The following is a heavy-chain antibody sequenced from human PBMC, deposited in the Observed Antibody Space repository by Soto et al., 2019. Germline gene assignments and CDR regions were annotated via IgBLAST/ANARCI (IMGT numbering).Heavy chain of an antibody. CDR3: ASSSRFRSDAFDI. V-gene: IGHV1-18*01. Sequence: GASVKVSCKASGYTFTSYGISWVRQASGQGLEWMGWISAYNGNTNYAQKLQGRVTMTTDTSTSTAYMELRSLRSDDTAVYYCASSSRFRSDAFDIWGQGTMVTVSS. CDR1: GYTFTSYG. J-gene: IGHJ3*02. D-gene: IGHD6-25*01. CDR2: ISAYNGNT.